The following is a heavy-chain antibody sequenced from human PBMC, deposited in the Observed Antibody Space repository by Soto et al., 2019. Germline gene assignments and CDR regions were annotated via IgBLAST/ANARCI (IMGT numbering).Heavy chain of an antibody. CDR2: ISWDGGST. CDR3: AKDRASSGWLDY. CDR1: GFTFDDYT. V-gene: IGHV3-43*01. Sequence: ESGGVVVQPGGSLRLSCAASGFTFDDYTMHWVRQAPGKGLEWVSLISWDGGSTYYADSVKGRFTISRDNSKNSLYLQMNSLRTEDTALYYCAKDRASSGWLDYWGQGTLVTVSS. D-gene: IGHD6-19*01. J-gene: IGHJ4*02.